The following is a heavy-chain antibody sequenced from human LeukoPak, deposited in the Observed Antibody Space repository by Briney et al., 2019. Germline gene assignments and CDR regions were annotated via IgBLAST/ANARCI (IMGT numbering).Heavy chain of an antibody. Sequence: PGGSLRLSCAASGFTFSSYGMSWVRQAPGKGLEWVSAISGSGGSTYYADSVKGRFTISRDNSKNTLYLQMNSLRAEDTAVYYCAKAFRSQSTFDYWGQGTLVTVSS. V-gene: IGHV3-23*01. CDR1: GFTFSSYG. J-gene: IGHJ4*02. CDR3: AKAFRSQSTFDY. D-gene: IGHD3-16*01. CDR2: ISGSGGST.